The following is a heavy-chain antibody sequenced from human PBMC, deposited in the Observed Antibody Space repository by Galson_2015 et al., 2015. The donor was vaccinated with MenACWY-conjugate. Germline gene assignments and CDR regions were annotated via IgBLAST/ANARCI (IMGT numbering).Heavy chain of an antibody. CDR2: ISSNGGST. CDR1: GFTFSSYA. J-gene: IGHJ4*02. V-gene: IGHV3-64D*09. CDR3: VKELYSGSYYFDY. Sequence: SLRLSCAASGFTFSSYAMHWVRQAPGKGLEYVSAISSNGGSTYYADSVKGRFTISRDNSKNTLYLQMSSLRAEDTAVYYCVKELYSGSYYFDYWGQGTLVTVSS. D-gene: IGHD1-26*01.